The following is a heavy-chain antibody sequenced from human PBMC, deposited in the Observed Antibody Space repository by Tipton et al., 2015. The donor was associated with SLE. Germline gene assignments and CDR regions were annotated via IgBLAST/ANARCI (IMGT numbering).Heavy chain of an antibody. CDR3: ARDSLGFDY. CDR2: VHNSGST. CDR1: RGSISSYY. V-gene: IGHV4-59*01. D-gene: IGHD7-27*01. Sequence: TLSLTCIVSRGSISSYYWSWIRQPPGKGLEWIAYVHNSGSTNFNPSLRSRVTISVDTSNQFSLKLSSATAADTAVYYCARDSLGFDYWGQGALVTVSS. J-gene: IGHJ4*02.